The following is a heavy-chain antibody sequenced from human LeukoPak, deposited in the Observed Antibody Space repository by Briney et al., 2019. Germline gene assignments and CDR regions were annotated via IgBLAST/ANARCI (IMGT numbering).Heavy chain of an antibody. CDR3: ARVQLAYSYGLFDN. Sequence: SETLSLTCTVSGGSISGYYWSWIRQPPGKGLEWIGYIYSTGSTNYNPSLKSRVTISVDTSKNQFSLKLRSVTAADTAVYYCARVQLAYSYGLFDNWGQGSLVTVA. CDR1: GGSISGYY. V-gene: IGHV4-59*12. D-gene: IGHD4-11*01. CDR2: IYSTGST. J-gene: IGHJ4*02.